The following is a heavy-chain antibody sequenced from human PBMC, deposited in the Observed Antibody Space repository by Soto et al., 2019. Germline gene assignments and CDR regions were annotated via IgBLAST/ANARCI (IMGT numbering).Heavy chain of an antibody. D-gene: IGHD1-26*01. Sequence: GESLKISCKGSGYSFTTYWIGWVRQMPGKGLEWMGIIYPGDSNTRSSPSFQGQVTISADKSISTAYLQWSSLKASDTAMYYCARLVGIRAFDFWAQGNLVTVSS. J-gene: IGHJ4*02. CDR1: GYSFTTYW. CDR2: IYPGDSNT. V-gene: IGHV5-51*01. CDR3: ARLVGIRAFDF.